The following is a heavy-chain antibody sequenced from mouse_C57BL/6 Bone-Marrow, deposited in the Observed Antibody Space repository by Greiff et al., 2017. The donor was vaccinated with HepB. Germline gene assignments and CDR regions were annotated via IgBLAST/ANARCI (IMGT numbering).Heavy chain of an antibody. CDR2: IYPGSGST. CDR3: ARDPVVDWYFDV. Sequence: QVQLQQSGAELVKPGASVKMSCKASGYTFTSYWITWVKQRPGQGLEWIGDIYPGSGSTNYNEKFKSKATRTVDTSSSTAYMQLSSLTSEDSAVYYCARDPVVDWYFDVWGTGTTVTVSS. D-gene: IGHD1-1*01. CDR1: GYTFTSYW. V-gene: IGHV1-55*01. J-gene: IGHJ1*03.